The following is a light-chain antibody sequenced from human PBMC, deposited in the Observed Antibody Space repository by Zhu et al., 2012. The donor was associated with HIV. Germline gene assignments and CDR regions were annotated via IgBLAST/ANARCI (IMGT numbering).Light chain of an antibody. CDR1: QSVSSY. CDR2: DAS. J-gene: IGKJ1*01. CDR3: HNYGNSPT. V-gene: IGKV3-11*01. Sequence: EIVLTQSPATLSLSPGEKVTLSCRASQSVSSYLAWYQQKPDQAPRLLIYDASNRATGIPDTFSGSGSGTDFTLTISNLEPEDVALYYCHNYGNSPTFGQGTKVEIK.